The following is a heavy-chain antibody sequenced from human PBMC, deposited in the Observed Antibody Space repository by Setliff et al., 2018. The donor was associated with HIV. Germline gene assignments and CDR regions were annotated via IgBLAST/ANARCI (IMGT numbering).Heavy chain of an antibody. Sequence: SQTLALACAISGDIVSSDTAAWNWIRQSPSRGLEWLGRTYYRSKWYNAYEPSVKSRIGINPDTSKNQFSLQLNSVTPADTAVYFCARASKYGVRYSFDYCVLGTLVTVSS. CDR1: GDIVSSDTAA. CDR2: TYYRSKWYN. J-gene: IGHJ4*02. D-gene: IGHD4-17*01. CDR3: ARASKYGVRYSFDY. V-gene: IGHV6-1*01.